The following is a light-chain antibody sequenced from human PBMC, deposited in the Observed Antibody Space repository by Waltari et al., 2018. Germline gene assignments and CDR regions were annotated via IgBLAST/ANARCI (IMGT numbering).Light chain of an antibody. CDR2: AAS. V-gene: IGKV3-20*01. Sequence: EIVLTQSPGTLSLSPGARAPLSCRASESVSKYLAWYQQRPGQAPRLLIYAASNRATGIPDRFSGSGSGTDFSLTISRLEPEDFAVYYCQMYVRLPVTFGQGTKVEIK. J-gene: IGKJ1*01. CDR3: QMYVRLPVT. CDR1: ESVSKY.